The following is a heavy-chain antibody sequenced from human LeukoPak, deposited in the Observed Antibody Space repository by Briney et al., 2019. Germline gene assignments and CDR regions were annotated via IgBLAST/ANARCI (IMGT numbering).Heavy chain of an antibody. J-gene: IGHJ4*02. CDR3: ARDPSSSTTFY. CDR2: IKQDGSEK. Sequence: GGSLRLSCAASGFTFSGYWMSWVRQAPGKGLEWVANIKQDGSEKYYVDSVKGRFTISRDNAKNSLYLQMNSLRAEDTAVYYCARDPSSSTTFYWGQGTLVTVSS. D-gene: IGHD3-16*01. V-gene: IGHV3-7*01. CDR1: GFTFSGYW.